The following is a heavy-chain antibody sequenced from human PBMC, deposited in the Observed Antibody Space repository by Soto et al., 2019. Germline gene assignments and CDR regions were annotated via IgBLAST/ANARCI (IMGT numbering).Heavy chain of an antibody. Sequence: GGSLRLSCAASGFTFSSYWMSWVRQAPGKGLEWVANIKQDGSEKYYVDSVKGRFTISRDNAKNSLYLQMNSLRAEDTAVYYCARAKGLVRGVSYYYYMDVWGKGTTVTVSS. D-gene: IGHD3-10*01. J-gene: IGHJ6*03. CDR1: GFTFSSYW. CDR2: IKQDGSEK. V-gene: IGHV3-7*01. CDR3: ARAKGLVRGVSYYYYMDV.